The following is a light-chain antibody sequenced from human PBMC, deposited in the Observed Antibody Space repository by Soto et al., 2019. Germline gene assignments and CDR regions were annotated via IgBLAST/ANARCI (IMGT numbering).Light chain of an antibody. V-gene: IGKV3D-20*02. Sequence: EIVLTQSPGTLSLSPGERATLSCWASQTVSSNYLAWYQQKPGQAPRLLIYDASNRATGIPARFSGSGSGTDFTLTISSLEPEDFAVYYCQQRSNWPITFGQGTRLEI. CDR2: DAS. CDR3: QQRSNWPIT. J-gene: IGKJ5*01. CDR1: QTVSSNY.